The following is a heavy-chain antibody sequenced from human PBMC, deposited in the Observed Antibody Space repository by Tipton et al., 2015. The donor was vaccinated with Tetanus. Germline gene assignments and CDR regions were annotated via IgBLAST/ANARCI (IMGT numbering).Heavy chain of an antibody. J-gene: IGHJ6*02. CDR3: ARGEESYYGMDV. CDR2: IDHRGNT. Sequence: TLSLTCDVYGGSFSAYYWSWIRQPPGKGLEWIGEIDHRGNTNFNPSLESRVTVSVDTSNNQFSLKLSSVTAADTAVYYCARGEESYYGMDVWGQGTTVTVSS. V-gene: IGHV4-34*01. CDR1: GGSFSAYY.